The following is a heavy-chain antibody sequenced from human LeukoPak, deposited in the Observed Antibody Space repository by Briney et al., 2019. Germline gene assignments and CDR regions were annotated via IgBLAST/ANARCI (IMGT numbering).Heavy chain of an antibody. CDR1: GGSISSYS. V-gene: IGHV4-59*01. D-gene: IGHD4-23*01. J-gene: IGHJ4*02. Sequence: SETLSLTCTVSGGSISSYSWSWIRQPPGKGLEWIGYIYYSGSTNYNPSLKSRVTISVDTSKNQFSLKLSSVTAADTAVYYCASTALRWAYFDYWGQGTLVTVSS. CDR3: ASTALRWAYFDY. CDR2: IYYSGST.